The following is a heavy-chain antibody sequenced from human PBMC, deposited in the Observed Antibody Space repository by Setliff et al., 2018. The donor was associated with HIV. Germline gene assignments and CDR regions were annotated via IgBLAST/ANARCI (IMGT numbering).Heavy chain of an antibody. CDR3: ARCAPGPYGESVHYYYNMDV. D-gene: IGHD2-21*01. CDR2: IIPMFGTL. V-gene: IGHV1-69*13. CDR1: GGTFSSYA. J-gene: IGHJ6*03. Sequence: SVKVSCKASGGTFSSYAINWVRQAPGQGLEWMGGIIPMFGTLNFAQKFQARVTITADESTSTVNMELSSLRSEDTAVYYCARCAPGPYGESVHYYYNMDVWGKGTTVTVSS.